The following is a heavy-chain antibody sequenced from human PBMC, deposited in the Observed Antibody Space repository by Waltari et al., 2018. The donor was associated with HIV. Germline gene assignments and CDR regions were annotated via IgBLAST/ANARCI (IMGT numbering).Heavy chain of an antibody. CDR2: ISAYNGNT. Sequence: QVQLVQSGAEVKKPGASVKVSCKASGYTFTSNGISWVRQAPGQGLEWMGWISAYNGNTNYAQKLQGRVTMTTDTSTSTAYMELRSLRSDDTAVYYCAAIPGGVPAAENNYYYYGMDVWGQGTTVTVSS. J-gene: IGHJ6*02. CDR3: AAIPGGVPAAENNYYYYGMDV. D-gene: IGHD2-2*01. CDR1: GYTFTSNG. V-gene: IGHV1-18*01.